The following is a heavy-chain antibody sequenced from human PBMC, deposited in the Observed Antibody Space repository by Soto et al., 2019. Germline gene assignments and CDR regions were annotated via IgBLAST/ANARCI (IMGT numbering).Heavy chain of an antibody. Sequence: ASVKVSCKASGYTFTNSGISWVRQAPGQGLEWMGWISAYHGNTNYAQKFQGRVTMTTDTSTSTAYMELRSLRYDDTAVYYCAREWDYYASRTYSNWFDPWGQGTMVTVSS. CDR3: AREWDYYASRTYSNWFDP. CDR1: GYTFTNSG. V-gene: IGHV1-18*01. D-gene: IGHD3-10*01. CDR2: ISAYHGNT. J-gene: IGHJ5*02.